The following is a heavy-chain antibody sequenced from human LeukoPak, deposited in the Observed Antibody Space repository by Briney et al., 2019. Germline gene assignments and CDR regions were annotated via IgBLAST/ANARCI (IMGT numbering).Heavy chain of an antibody. CDR2: VNFYNGNT. D-gene: IGHD5-12*01. J-gene: IGHJ4*02. CDR3: VRTRRSIVATIFDY. V-gene: IGHV1-18*01. CDR1: GYTLSDYG. Sequence: GASVKVSCKASGYTLSDYGISWVRQARGQGLEWMGWVNFYNGNTKYAEKFQGRLTMTRDTPTSTAYMEVRSLRLDDTAIYYCVRTRRSIVATIFDYWGQGALITVSS.